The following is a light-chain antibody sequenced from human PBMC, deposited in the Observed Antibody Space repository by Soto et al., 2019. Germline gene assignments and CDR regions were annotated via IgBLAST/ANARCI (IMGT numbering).Light chain of an antibody. CDR3: CSYAGRYSRSYV. CDR1: ISDVGAYNY. J-gene: IGLJ1*01. Sequence: QSALTQPRSVSGSPGQSVTISCTGTISDVGAYNYVSWYQQHPGKAPKLMVYDVSKRPSGVPDRFSGSKSGNTASLTISGLQAEDEADYYCCSYAGRYSRSYVFGTGTKLTVL. V-gene: IGLV2-11*01. CDR2: DVS.